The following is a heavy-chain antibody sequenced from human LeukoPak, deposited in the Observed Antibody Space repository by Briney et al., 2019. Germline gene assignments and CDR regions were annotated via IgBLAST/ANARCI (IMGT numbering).Heavy chain of an antibody. CDR2: IYPGDSDT. CDR1: GYSFTSYW. CDR3: ARQTRDGSGSRGYSFDF. V-gene: IGHV5-51*01. J-gene: IGHJ4*02. D-gene: IGHD3-10*01. Sequence: GESLRISCKGSGYSFTSYWIGWVRQMPGKGLEWMGIIYPGDSDTRYSPSFEGQVTISADKSISTAYLQWSSLKASDTAMYYCARQTRDGSGSRGYSFDFWGQGTLVTVSS.